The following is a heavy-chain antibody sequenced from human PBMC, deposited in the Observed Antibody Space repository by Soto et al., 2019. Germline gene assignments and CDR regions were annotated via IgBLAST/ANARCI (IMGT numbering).Heavy chain of an antibody. D-gene: IGHD2-2*01. Sequence: QVQLQESGPGLVKPSQTLSLTCTVTVSGGSISSGGYYWSWIRQHPGKGLEWIGYIYYSGSPSYNPAPKSRVTISVDTSKNQFSLKLSSVTAADTAVYYCARSAILVVPAAMYFDYWGQGTLVTVSS. V-gene: IGHV4-31*03. CDR2: IYYSGSP. CDR1: GGSISSGGYY. J-gene: IGHJ4*02. CDR3: ARSAILVVPAAMYFDY.